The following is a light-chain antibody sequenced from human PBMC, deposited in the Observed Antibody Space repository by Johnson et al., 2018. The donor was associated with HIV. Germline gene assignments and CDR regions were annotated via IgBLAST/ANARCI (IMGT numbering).Light chain of an antibody. Sequence: QSVLTQPPSVSAAPGQKVTISCSGSSSNIGNNYVSWYQQLPGTAPKLLIYDYNKRPSGIPDRFSGSKSGTSATLAITGLQTGDEADCYCGTWENSLSVGGVFGSATKVTVL. CDR3: GTWENSLSVGGV. V-gene: IGLV1-51*01. CDR2: DYN. J-gene: IGLJ1*01. CDR1: SSNIGNNY.